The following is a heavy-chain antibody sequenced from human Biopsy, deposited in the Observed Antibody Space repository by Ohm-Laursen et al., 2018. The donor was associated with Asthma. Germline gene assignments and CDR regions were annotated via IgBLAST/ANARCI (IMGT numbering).Heavy chain of an antibody. J-gene: IGHJ5*02. V-gene: IGHV4-30-4*08. CDR2: IYYSGST. Sequence: TLSLTCSVSGGSINIGDYYWSWIRQHPVKGLEWIGHIYYSGSTYYNPSLKSRVSISLDTSKNQFSLSLTSVTAADTAVHYCARASVAASSNWFDPWGQGTLVTVSS. D-gene: IGHD6-19*01. CDR1: GGSINIGDYY. CDR3: ARASVAASSNWFDP.